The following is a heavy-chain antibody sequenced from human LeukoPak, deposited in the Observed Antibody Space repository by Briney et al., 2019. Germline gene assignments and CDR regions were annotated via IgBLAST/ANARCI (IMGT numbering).Heavy chain of an antibody. Sequence: GASVKVSFKASGCTFTSCYVHWVRLAPGQGLEWMGLINPNDGGTSYAQKFQGRVTMTRDMSTSTVYMEVSSLRSEDTAVYYCARDLGSGWYYFDSWGQGTLVTVSS. D-gene: IGHD6-19*01. J-gene: IGHJ4*02. CDR2: INPNDGGT. V-gene: IGHV1-46*01. CDR3: ARDLGSGWYYFDS. CDR1: GCTFTSCY.